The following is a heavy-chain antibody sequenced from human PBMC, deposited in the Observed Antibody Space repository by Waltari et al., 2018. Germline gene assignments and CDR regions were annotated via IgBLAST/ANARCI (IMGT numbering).Heavy chain of an antibody. V-gene: IGHV3-30-3*01. CDR1: RFTFSSYA. Sequence: QVQLVESGGGVVQPGRSLRLSCAASRFTFSSYAMHWVRQAPGKGLEWVAVISYDGSNKYYADSVKGRFTISRDNSKNTLYLQMNSLRAEDTAVYYCASKQWLVRGPLDYWGQGTLVTVSS. CDR3: ASKQWLVRGPLDY. J-gene: IGHJ4*02. CDR2: ISYDGSNK. D-gene: IGHD6-19*01.